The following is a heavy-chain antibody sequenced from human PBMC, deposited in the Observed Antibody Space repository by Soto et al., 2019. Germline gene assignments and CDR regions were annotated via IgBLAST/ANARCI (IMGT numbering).Heavy chain of an antibody. D-gene: IGHD1-1*01. CDR3: AKPRPYGGKTGGPFDY. Sequence: EVQLLEAGGGLVQRGGSLRLSCAASGFTFYTYAMTWGRQAPGKGLEWVSSLSGSGASTYFADSLKSRFTTSRDNSKNKLYLPVNSLRVEATAVYYCAKPRPYGGKTGGPFDYLGQATLLTVSS. CDR2: LSGSGAST. J-gene: IGHJ4*01. CDR1: GFTFYTYA. V-gene: IGHV3-23*01.